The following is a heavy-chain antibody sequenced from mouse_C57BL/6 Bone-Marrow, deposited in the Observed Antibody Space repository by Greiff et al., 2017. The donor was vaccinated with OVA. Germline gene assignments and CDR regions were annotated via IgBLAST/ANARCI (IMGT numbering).Heavy chain of an antibody. V-gene: IGHV1-64*01. D-gene: IGHD2-4*01. CDR2: IHPNSGST. CDR3: ARPYDYDRDYYAMDY. CDR1: GYTFTSYW. Sequence: QVHVKQPGAELVKPGASVKSSCKASGYTFTSYWMHWVKQRPGQGLEWIGMIHPNSGSTNYNEKFKSKATLTVDKSSSTAYMQLSSLTSEDSAVYYCARPYDYDRDYYAMDYWGQGTAVTVSS. J-gene: IGHJ4*01.